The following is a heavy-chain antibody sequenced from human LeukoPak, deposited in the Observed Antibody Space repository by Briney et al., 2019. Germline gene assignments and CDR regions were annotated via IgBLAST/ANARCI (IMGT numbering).Heavy chain of an antibody. V-gene: IGHV3-53*01. CDR2: IYSGGST. CDR3: ARDLGYCTNGVCHTRFDY. D-gene: IGHD2-8*01. CDR1: GFTVSSSY. J-gene: IGHJ4*02. Sequence: PGGSLRLSCAASGFTVSSSYMSWVRQAPGKGLEWVSVIYSGGSTYYADSVKGRFTISRDNSKNTLYLQMNSLRAEDTAVYYCARDLGYCTNGVCHTRFDYWGQGTLVAVSS.